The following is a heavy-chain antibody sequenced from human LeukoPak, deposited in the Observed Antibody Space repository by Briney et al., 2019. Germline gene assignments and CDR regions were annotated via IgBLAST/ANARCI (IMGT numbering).Heavy chain of an antibody. CDR3: ARRRVPDYYFDY. CDR1: GGSISSYY. J-gene: IGHJ4*02. D-gene: IGHD3-3*01. V-gene: IGHV4-59*08. CDR2: IYYSGST. Sequence: PSETLSLTCTASGGSISSYYWSWIRQPPGKGLEWIGYIYYSGSTNYNPSLKSRVTISVDTSKNQFSLKLSSVTAADTAVYYCARRRVPDYYFDYWGQGTLVTVSS.